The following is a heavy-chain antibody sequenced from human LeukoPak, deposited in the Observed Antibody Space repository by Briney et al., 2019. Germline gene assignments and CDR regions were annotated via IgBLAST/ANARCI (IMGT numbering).Heavy chain of an antibody. CDR1: GYSFTTYW. V-gene: IGHV5-51*01. Sequence: GESLKISCKGSGYSFTTYWIGWVRQMPGKGLEWMGIIYPGDSETRYSPSFQGQVTISADKSITTAYLHWSSLKAPDTAMYYCARLQGRWGGRYYYYYGMDVWGQGTTVTVSS. J-gene: IGHJ6*02. CDR2: IYPGDSET. D-gene: IGHD7-27*01. CDR3: ARLQGRWGGRYYYYYGMDV.